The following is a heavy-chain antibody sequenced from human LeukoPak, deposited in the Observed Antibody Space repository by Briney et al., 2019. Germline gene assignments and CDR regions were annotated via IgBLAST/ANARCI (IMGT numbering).Heavy chain of an antibody. J-gene: IGHJ3*02. Sequence: GGSLRLSCAASGFTFDDYAMHWVRQAPGKGLEWVSGITWNTGIIGYADSVKGRFTISRDNAKNSLHLQMNSLRAEDTALYYCAKEIYRSGWHDAFDIWGQGTMVTVPS. D-gene: IGHD6-19*01. V-gene: IGHV3-9*01. CDR1: GFTFDDYA. CDR2: ITWNTGII. CDR3: AKEIYRSGWHDAFDI.